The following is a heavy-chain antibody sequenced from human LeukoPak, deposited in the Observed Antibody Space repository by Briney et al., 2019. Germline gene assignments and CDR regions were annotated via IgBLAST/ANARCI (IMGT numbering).Heavy chain of an antibody. V-gene: IGHV4-59*01. CDR1: GASISRYY. J-gene: IGHJ6*03. D-gene: IGHD6-13*01. CDR2: LYYSGST. CDR3: ARTTEAHSWRTRYNDYYMDV. Sequence: SETLSLTCTVSGASISRYYWSWIRQPPGKGLGWIGYLYYSGSTNYNPSLKSRVTISVDTSKNQFSLKLSSVTAADTAVYYCARTTEAHSWRTRYNDYYMDVWGKGTTVTVSS.